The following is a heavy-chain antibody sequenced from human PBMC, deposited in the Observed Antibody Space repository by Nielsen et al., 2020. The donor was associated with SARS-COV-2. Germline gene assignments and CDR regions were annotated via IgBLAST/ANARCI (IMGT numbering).Heavy chain of an antibody. Sequence: GESLKISCKGSGYSFTSYWIGWVRQMPGKGLEWMGIIFPGDSDTRYSPSFQGQVTISADKSISTAYLQWSSLKASDTAMYYCARSLSVYGSGSSIDYWGQGTLVTVSS. CDR3: ARSLSVYGSGSSIDY. CDR2: IFPGDSDT. J-gene: IGHJ4*02. CDR1: GYSFTSYW. V-gene: IGHV5-51*01. D-gene: IGHD3-10*01.